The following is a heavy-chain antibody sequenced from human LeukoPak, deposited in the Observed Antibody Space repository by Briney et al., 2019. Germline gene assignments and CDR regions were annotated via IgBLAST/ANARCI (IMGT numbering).Heavy chain of an antibody. V-gene: IGHV1-46*01. CDR3: ARDWKGMATIGDLDD. CDR1: GYIFTSYY. J-gene: IGHJ4*02. Sequence: ASVKVSCKASGYIFTSYYIHWVRQAPGQGLEWMGIFNPSDGSTNYAQKFQGRVTMTREMSTSTVYMELSSLRSEDTAVYYCARDWKGMATIGDLDDWGQGTLVTVSS. D-gene: IGHD5-24*01. CDR2: FNPSDGST.